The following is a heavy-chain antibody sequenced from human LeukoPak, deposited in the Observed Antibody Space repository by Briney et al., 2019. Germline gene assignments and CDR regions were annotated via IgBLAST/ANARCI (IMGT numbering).Heavy chain of an antibody. CDR1: GFTFSDHY. CDR3: VRTQSCGLHVFDT. CDR2: SRDKANSYTT. D-gene: IGHD2-21*01. J-gene: IGHJ3*02. Sequence: GGSLRLSCTVSGFTFSDHYMEWVRQAPGKGLEWVGRSRDKANSYTTEYAASVKGRFTISRDDSKNSLYLQMNSLKTEDTAVYYCVRTQSCGLHVFDTWGQGTKVTVSS. V-gene: IGHV3-72*01.